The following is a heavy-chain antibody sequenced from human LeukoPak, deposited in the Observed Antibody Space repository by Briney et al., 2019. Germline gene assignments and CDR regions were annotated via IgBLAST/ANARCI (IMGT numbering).Heavy chain of an antibody. D-gene: IGHD6-13*01. CDR3: ARGPPIRQQQKPNWFDP. Sequence: SETLSLTCTVSGGSISSSSYYWGWIRQPPGKGLEWIGSIYYSGSTYYNPSLKSRVTISVDTSKNQFSLKLSSVTAADTAVYYCARGPPIRQQQKPNWFDPWGQGTLVTVSS. V-gene: IGHV4-39*01. J-gene: IGHJ5*02. CDR2: IYYSGST. CDR1: GGSISSSSYY.